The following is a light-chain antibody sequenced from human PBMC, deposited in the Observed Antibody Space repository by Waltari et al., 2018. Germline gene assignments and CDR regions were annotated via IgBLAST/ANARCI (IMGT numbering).Light chain of an antibody. CDR1: SGHSSYA. J-gene: IGLJ2*01. CDR3: QTWGDGTVV. CDR2: LNSDGSH. Sequence: QLVLTQSPSASASLGASVTLTCTLTSGHSSYAIASHQQQPEKGPRYLMKLNSDGSHNKGDGIPDRFSGSSSGAERYLTISSLQSEDEADYYCQTWGDGTVVFGGGTKLTVL. V-gene: IGLV4-69*01.